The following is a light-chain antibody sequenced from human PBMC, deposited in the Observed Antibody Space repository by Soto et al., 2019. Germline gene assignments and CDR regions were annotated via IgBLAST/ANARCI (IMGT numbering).Light chain of an antibody. CDR3: QQYNNWPRT. CDR1: QSVSSN. CDR2: GAS. Sequence: EIVMTQSPATLSVSPGERATLSCRASQSVSSNLAGYQQKPGQAPRLLLYGASTRATVIPARFSGSGSGTDFTLTISSLQSEDFAVYYCQQYNNWPRTFGQGTKVEIK. J-gene: IGKJ1*01. V-gene: IGKV3-15*01.